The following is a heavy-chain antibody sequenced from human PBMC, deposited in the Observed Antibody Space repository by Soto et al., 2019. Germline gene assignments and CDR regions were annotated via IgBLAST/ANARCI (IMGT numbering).Heavy chain of an antibody. CDR2: IFSNDDK. D-gene: IGHD7-27*01. J-gene: IGHJ6*02. V-gene: IGHV2-26*01. CDR3: ARYSLTFRDNGLDV. Sequence: QVTLKESGPVLVKPTETLTLTCAVSGFSLNNARVAVSWIRQPPGRGLEWLAHIFSNDDKSYNSSLKSRLTISKDTSKSQVVLTMTNVDPVDTATYYCARYSLTFRDNGLDVWGQGTTVTVSS. CDR1: GFSLNNARVA.